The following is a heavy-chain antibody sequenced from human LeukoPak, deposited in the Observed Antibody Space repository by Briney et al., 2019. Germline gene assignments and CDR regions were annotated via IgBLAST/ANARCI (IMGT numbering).Heavy chain of an antibody. J-gene: IGHJ4*02. CDR1: GYTFTSYG. D-gene: IGHD4-17*01. V-gene: IGHV1-18*01. CDR3: AVDTVTTDSVYFDY. CDR2: ISAYNGNT. Sequence: ASVKVSCKASGYTFTSYGISWVRQAPGQGLEWMGWISAYNGNTNYAQKLQGRVTMTTDTSTSLAYMELRSLRSDDTAVYYCAVDTVTTDSVYFDYWGQGTLVTVSS.